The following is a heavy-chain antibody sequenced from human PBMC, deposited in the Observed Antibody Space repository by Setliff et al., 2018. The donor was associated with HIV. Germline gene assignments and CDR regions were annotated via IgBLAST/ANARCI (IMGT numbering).Heavy chain of an antibody. V-gene: IGHV4-31*03. CDR2: IYYSGST. CDR1: GGSISSGGYY. Sequence: SETLSLTCTVSGGSISSGGYYWSWIRQHPGKGLEWIGYIYYSGSTYYNPSLKSRVIISVDTSKNQFSLKLSSVTAADTAVYYCARHKSQPYYFDYWGQGTLVTVSS. CDR3: ARHKSQPYYFDY. J-gene: IGHJ4*02.